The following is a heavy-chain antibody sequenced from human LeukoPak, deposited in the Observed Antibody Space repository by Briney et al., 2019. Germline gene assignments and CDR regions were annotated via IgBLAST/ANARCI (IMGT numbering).Heavy chain of an antibody. V-gene: IGHV3-48*03. CDR3: ARVLVRYYYDSSGYLDY. D-gene: IGHD3-22*01. J-gene: IGHJ4*02. CDR2: ISSSGSTI. Sequence: GGSLRLSCAASGFTFDDYGMSWVRQAPGKGLEWVSYISSSGSTIYYADSVKGRFTISRDNAKNSLYLQMNSLRAEDTAVYYCARVLVRYYYDSSGYLDYWGQGTLVTVSS. CDR1: GFTFDDYG.